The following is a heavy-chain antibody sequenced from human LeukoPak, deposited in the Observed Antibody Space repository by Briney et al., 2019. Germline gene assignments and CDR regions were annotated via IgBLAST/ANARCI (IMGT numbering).Heavy chain of an antibody. Sequence: SETLSLTCTVSGGSISSGGYYWSWIRQHPGKGLEWIGYIYYSGSTYYNPSLKSRVTISVDTSKNQFSLKLSSVTAADTAVYYCARDRITMVRARSFYGMDVWGQGTTVTGSS. V-gene: IGHV4-31*03. CDR3: ARDRITMVRARSFYGMDV. CDR1: GGSISSGGYY. J-gene: IGHJ6*02. D-gene: IGHD3-10*01. CDR2: IYYSGST.